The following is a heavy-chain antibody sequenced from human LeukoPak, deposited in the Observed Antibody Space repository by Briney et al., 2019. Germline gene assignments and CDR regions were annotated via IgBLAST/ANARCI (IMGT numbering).Heavy chain of an antibody. D-gene: IGHD3-10*01. J-gene: IGHJ4*02. CDR2: INHSGST. CDR1: GGSFSGYY. CDR3: ARPARYGSGSYPFDY. V-gene: IGHV4-34*01. Sequence: PSETLSLTCAVYGGSFSGYYWSWIRQPPGKGLEWIGEINHSGSTNYNPSLKSRVTISVDTSKNQFSLKLSSVTAADTAVYYCARPARYGSGSYPFDYWGQGTLVTVSS.